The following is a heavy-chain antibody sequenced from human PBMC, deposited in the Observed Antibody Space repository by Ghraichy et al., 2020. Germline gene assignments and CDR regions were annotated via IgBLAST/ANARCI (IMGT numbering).Heavy chain of an antibody. Sequence: ESLNISCTVSGGSISSSSYYWGWIRQPPGKGLEWIGSIYYSGSTYYNPSLKSRVTISVDTSKNQFSLKLSSVTAADTAVYYCARCLGELSLSSNWFDPWGQGTLVTVSS. J-gene: IGHJ5*02. CDR3: ARCLGELSLSSNWFDP. CDR1: GGSISSSSYY. CDR2: IYYSGST. V-gene: IGHV4-39*01. D-gene: IGHD3-16*02.